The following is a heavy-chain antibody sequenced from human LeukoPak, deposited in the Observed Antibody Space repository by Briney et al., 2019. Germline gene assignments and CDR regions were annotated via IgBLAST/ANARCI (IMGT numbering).Heavy chain of an antibody. CDR1: GISFSSYA. Sequence: GGSLRLSCAASGISFSSYAMSWVRRAPGKGLEWVSAISGGGSTYYADSVKGRFTISRDNSKNTLYLQMNSLRAEDTAVYYCAKEVVYPYYFDYWGQGTLVAVSS. J-gene: IGHJ4*02. CDR3: AKEVVYPYYFDY. CDR2: ISGGGST. V-gene: IGHV3-23*01. D-gene: IGHD3-16*02.